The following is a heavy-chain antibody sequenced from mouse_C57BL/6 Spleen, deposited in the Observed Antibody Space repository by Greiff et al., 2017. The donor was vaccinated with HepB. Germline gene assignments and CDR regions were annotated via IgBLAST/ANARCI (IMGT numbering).Heavy chain of an antibody. CDR3: ARGSITTVDFDY. D-gene: IGHD1-1*01. Sequence: VHVKQSGPELVKPGASVKISCKASGYSFTGYYMNWVKQSPEKSLEWIGEINPSTGGTTYNQKFKAKATLTVDKSSSTAYMQLKSLTSEDSAVYYCARGSITTVDFDYWGQGTTLTVSS. J-gene: IGHJ2*01. CDR1: GYSFTGYY. V-gene: IGHV1-42*01. CDR2: INPSTGGT.